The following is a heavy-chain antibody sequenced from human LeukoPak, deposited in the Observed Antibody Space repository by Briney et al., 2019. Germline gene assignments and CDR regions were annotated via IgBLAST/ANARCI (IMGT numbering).Heavy chain of an antibody. CDR3: ASYPRYSSSPPFDY. CDR2: INPNTGGT. J-gene: IGHJ4*02. D-gene: IGHD6-6*01. Sequence: ASVKVSCKASGYTFTGQDMHWARQAPGQGLEWMGWINPNTGGTKYAQRLQGRVTMTRDTTISTAYMELSRLTSDDTAVYYCASYPRYSSSPPFDYWGQGTLVTVS. CDR1: GYTFTGQD. V-gene: IGHV1-2*02.